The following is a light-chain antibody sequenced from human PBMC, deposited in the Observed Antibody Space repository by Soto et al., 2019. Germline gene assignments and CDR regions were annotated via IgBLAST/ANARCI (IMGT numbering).Light chain of an antibody. CDR1: QSISRY. CDR2: VAS. J-gene: IGKJ5*01. V-gene: IGKV1-39*01. Sequence: DIQLTQSQCSLSASVGDRVTLTCLASQSISRYLNWYQQKPGKAPNLLIYVASSLQSEVPSRFSGSGSGTDFTLTITSLQPEDFATYYCQQSYGTPITFGQGTRLEIK. CDR3: QQSYGTPIT.